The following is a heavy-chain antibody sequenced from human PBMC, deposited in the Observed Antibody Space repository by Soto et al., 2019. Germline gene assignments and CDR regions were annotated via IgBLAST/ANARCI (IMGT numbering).Heavy chain of an antibody. V-gene: IGHV3-48*02. CDR1: GFTFSSYS. J-gene: IGHJ4*02. CDR3: ARGDSSGYYSFDY. CDR2: ISSSSSTI. D-gene: IGHD3-22*01. Sequence: EVQLVESGGGLVQPGGSLRLSCAASGFTFSSYSMNWVRQAPGKGLEWVSYISSSSSTIYYVDSVKGRFTISRDNAKNSLYLQMNSLRDEDTAVYYCARGDSSGYYSFDYWGQGTLVTVSS.